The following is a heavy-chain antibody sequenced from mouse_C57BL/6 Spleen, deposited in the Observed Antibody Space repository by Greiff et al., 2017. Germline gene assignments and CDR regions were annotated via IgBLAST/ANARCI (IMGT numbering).Heavy chain of an antibody. CDR2: ISSGGSYT. V-gene: IGHV5-6*02. J-gene: IGHJ3*01. CDR1: GFTFSSYG. Sequence: EVKLVESGGDLVKPGGSLKLSCAASGFTFSSYGMSWIRQTPDKRLEWVATISSGGSYTYYPDSVKGRFTISRDNAKNTLYLQMSSLKSEDTAMYYCATDGYPSWFAYWGQGTLVTVSA. CDR3: ATDGYPSWFAY. D-gene: IGHD2-3*01.